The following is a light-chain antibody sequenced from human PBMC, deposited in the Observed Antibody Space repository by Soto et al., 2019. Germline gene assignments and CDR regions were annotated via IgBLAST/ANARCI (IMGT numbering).Light chain of an antibody. J-gene: IGKJ3*01. CDR1: QSVNSNY. V-gene: IGKV3-20*01. CDR2: DTS. Sequence: EIVLMQSPGTLSLSPGEGATLSCRASQSVNSNYLAWYQQKPCQAPTVLIFDTSRRATGVPDRFSGSGSGTVFTPTIRRLEPDDFAVYYCQQYGSSQFTFGPGTKGNIK. CDR3: QQYGSSQFT.